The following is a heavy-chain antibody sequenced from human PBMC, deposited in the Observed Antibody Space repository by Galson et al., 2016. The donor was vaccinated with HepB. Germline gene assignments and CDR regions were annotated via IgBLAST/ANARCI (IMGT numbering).Heavy chain of an antibody. D-gene: IGHD6-19*01. CDR3: ARDQTSGWPEDAFDI. Sequence: ETLSLTCTVSGGSIGEYYWSWIRQSPGKGLEWIGYIYYTGHYKYNPSLKTRITISVDTSKNQLFLKLTSVTAADTGIYYCARDQTSGWPEDAFDIWGHGTRVTVSS. V-gene: IGHV4-59*01. CDR1: GGSIGEYY. CDR2: IYYTGHY. J-gene: IGHJ3*02.